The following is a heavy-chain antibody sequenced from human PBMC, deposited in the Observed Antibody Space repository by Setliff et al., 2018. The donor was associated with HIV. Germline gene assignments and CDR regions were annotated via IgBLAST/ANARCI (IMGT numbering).Heavy chain of an antibody. V-gene: IGHV4-39*01. Sequence: SETLSLTCTVSGGSISSTSYYWGWIRQPPGTGLEWIGSISSSGNTYYNPSLKSRVTTSVDTPKNQFSLKLNSVTAADTAVYYCAKTIGRYFDIFDNWGQETLVTVSS. CDR1: GGSISSTSYY. D-gene: IGHD3-9*01. CDR3: AKTIGRYFDIFDN. CDR2: ISSSGNT. J-gene: IGHJ4*02.